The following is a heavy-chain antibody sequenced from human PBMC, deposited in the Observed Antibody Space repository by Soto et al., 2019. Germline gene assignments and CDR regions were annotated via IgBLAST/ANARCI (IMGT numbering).Heavy chain of an antibody. Sequence: PSETLSLTCTVSGGSISSYYWSWIRPPPGKGLGWIGHIYYSGSTNYNPSLKSRVTISVDTSKNQFSLKLSSVTAADTAVYYCARQDYDILTGYYSYFDYWGQGTLVTVSS. V-gene: IGHV4-59*08. J-gene: IGHJ4*02. D-gene: IGHD3-9*01. CDR3: ARQDYDILTGYYSYFDY. CDR2: IYYSGST. CDR1: GGSISSYY.